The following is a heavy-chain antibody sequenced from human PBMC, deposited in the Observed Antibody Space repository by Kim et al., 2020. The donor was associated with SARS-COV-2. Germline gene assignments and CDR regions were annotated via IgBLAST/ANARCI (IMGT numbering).Heavy chain of an antibody. D-gene: IGHD3-16*01. J-gene: IGHJ4*02. CDR1: GFTFRDYS. CDR2: ISSSQNHI. CDR3: ARHGQYVGVDY. Sequence: GGSLRLSCEASGFTFRDYSMTWVRQLPGKGLEWVSSISSSQNHIFYVDSVKGRFTISRDNARSSLYLQMNSLRAEDTAVYYCARHGQYVGVDYWGQGTLVTVSS. V-gene: IGHV3-21*01.